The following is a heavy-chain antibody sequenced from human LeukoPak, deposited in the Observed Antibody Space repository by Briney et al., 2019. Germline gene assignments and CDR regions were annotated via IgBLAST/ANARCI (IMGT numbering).Heavy chain of an antibody. D-gene: IGHD6-19*01. CDR1: GFTFSRYA. CDR2: IWYDGSNK. CDR3: ARGNLYSSGTRGFDP. V-gene: IGHV3-33*01. Sequence: GRSLRLSCAASGFTFSRYAMHWVRQAPGKGLEGVAIIWYDGSNKNYVDSVKGRFTISRDNGKNTLYLQMNSLRAEDTAVYYCARGNLYSSGTRGFDPWGQGTLVTVSS. J-gene: IGHJ5*02.